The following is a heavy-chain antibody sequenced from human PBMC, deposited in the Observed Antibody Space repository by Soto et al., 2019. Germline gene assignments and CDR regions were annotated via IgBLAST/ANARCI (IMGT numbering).Heavy chain of an antibody. CDR1: GFTFENAW. V-gene: IGHV3-15*01. J-gene: IGHJ4*02. CDR2: IKSKIDGGTT. CDR3: TTMIRTVFTW. Sequence: EVQLVESGGGLVKPGGSLRLSCAASGFTFENAWMTWVRQAPGKGLEWVGRIKSKIDGGTTDYAAPVKDRFTISREDSKTTLYLQMNSLKTEDTAVYYCTTMIRTVFTWRGQGTLVTVSS. D-gene: IGHD3-16*01.